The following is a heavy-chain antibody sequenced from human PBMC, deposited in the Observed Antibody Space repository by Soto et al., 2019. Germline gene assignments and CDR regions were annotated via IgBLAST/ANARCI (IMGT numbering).Heavy chain of an antibody. CDR2: IERDDDDK. V-gene: IGHV2-70*13. Sequence: SGPTLVNPTETLTLTCTFSGFSLTSPGMCVSWIRQPPGKALEWLALIERDDDDKYYSTSLKTRLTISKDTRKNQVVLRMANIDPEDSCTYYCVLAIRGPRRFNRMDVWGQCNTVTVSS. CDR3: VLAIRGPRRFNRMDV. CDR1: GFSLTSPGMC. J-gene: IGHJ6*02. D-gene: IGHD2-2*02.